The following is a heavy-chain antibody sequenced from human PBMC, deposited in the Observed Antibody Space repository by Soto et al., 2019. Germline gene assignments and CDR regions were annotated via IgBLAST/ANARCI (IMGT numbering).Heavy chain of an antibody. Sequence: SETLSLTCAVYGGSFSGYYWTWIRQPPGTGLEWIGEINHSGSTNYNPSLKSRVTISVDTSKNQFSLKLTSVTAADTAVYYCARDKITGLFDYWGQGTLVIVSS. J-gene: IGHJ4*02. V-gene: IGHV4-34*01. D-gene: IGHD2-8*02. CDR1: GGSFSGYY. CDR2: INHSGST. CDR3: ARDKITGLFDY.